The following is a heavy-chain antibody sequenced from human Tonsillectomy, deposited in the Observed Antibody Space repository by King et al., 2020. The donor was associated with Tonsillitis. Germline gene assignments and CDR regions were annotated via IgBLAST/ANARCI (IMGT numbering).Heavy chain of an antibody. D-gene: IGHD3-3*01. Sequence: VQLVESGGGVVQPGGSLRLSCEASGFTFRTYGMYWVRQPPGKGLEWVTFIRYDGSNKYYADSVTGRFTVSRDNSKNTLFLQMNSLRGEDTAVYYCAKAQGNYDFWSGLDHGGQGALVTVSS. CDR3: AKAQGNYDFWSGLDH. J-gene: IGHJ4*02. CDR2: IRYDGSNK. CDR1: GFTFRTYG. V-gene: IGHV3-30*02.